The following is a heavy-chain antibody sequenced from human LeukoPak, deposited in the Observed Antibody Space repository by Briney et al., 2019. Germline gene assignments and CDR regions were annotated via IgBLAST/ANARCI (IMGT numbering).Heavy chain of an antibody. CDR2: ISGSGGST. V-gene: IGHV3-23*01. D-gene: IGHD4-17*01. Sequence: AGGSLRLSCAASGFTFSSYVMSWVRQAPGKGLEWVSAISGSGGSTYYADSVKGRFTISRDNSKNTLYLQMNSLRAEDTAVYYCAKGDYGDYVIYFDYWGQGTLVTVSS. J-gene: IGHJ4*02. CDR3: AKGDYGDYVIYFDY. CDR1: GFTFSSYV.